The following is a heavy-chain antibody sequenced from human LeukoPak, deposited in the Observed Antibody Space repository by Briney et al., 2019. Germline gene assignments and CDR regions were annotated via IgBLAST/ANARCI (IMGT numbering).Heavy chain of an antibody. CDR2: IIPIFGTA. V-gene: IGHV1-69*06. J-gene: IGHJ4*02. D-gene: IGHD3-10*01. CDR3: AREPLPVRGATYYFDY. Sequence: SVKVSCKVSGYTLTELSMHWVRQAPGQGLEWMGGIIPIFGTANYAQKFQGRVTITADKSTSTAYMELSSLRSEDTAVYYCAREPLPVRGATYYFDYWGQGTLVTVSS. CDR1: GYTLTELS.